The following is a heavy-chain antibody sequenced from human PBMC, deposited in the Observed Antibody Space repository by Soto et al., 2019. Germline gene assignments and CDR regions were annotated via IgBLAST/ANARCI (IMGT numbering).Heavy chain of an antibody. CDR2: ITPIYPTT. Sequence: QVQLVQSGAEVRKPGSSVQVSCKASGGTFYTYTFSWVRQAPGQGLEWMGSITPIYPTTNYAEKFQGRLTVTADGSTSTAYMELCSLTSDDTAVYYCARIPRYSFPTSDDLDSWGQGTLVTVSS. J-gene: IGHJ4*02. CDR1: GGTFYTYT. CDR3: ARIPRYSFPTSDDLDS. D-gene: IGHD5-18*01. V-gene: IGHV1-69*15.